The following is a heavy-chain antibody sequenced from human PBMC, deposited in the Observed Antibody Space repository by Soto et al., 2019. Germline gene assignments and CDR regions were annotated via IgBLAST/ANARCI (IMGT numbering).Heavy chain of an antibody. CDR2: ISYDGTNK. J-gene: IGHJ4*02. CDR3: ARGDSNSWSDY. Sequence: QVQLVESGGGVVQPGRSLRLSCAASGFTFRSYAMDWVRQGPGQGLEWVAVISYDGTNKYYADSVKGRFTISRDNSKNTLSVQMSSLRPEDTAEYYCARGDSNSWSDYWGQGTLVTVSS. V-gene: IGHV3-30*15. CDR1: GFTFRSYA. D-gene: IGHD6-13*01.